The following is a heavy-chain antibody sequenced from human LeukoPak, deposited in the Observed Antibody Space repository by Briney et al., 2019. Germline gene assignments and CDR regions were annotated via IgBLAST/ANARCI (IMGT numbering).Heavy chain of an antibody. V-gene: IGHV1-69*01. CDR1: GGTFSSYA. J-gene: IGHJ5*02. CDR3: ARELRWGSGFDP. Sequence: KVSCKASGGTFSSYAISWVRQAPGQGLEWMGGIVPIFGTANYAQKFQGRVTITADESTSTAYMELSSLRSEDTAVYYCARELRWGSGFDPWGQGTLVTVSS. D-gene: IGHD2-21*01. CDR2: IVPIFGTA.